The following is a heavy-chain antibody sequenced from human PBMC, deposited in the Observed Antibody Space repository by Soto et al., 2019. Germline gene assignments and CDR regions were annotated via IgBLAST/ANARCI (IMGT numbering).Heavy chain of an antibody. CDR2: INPNSGGT. Sequence: QVQLVQSGAEVKKPGASVKVSCKASGYNVTGYYMHWVRQAPGQVLEWMGWINPNSGGTNYAQKFQGWVSMTMDTSISTDYIELSRMSSDDTAVYYSARDSGSSTIWEQLYYWGQVTLVTVSS. CDR3: ARDSGSSTIWEQLYY. D-gene: IGHD2-2*01. CDR1: GYNVTGYY. V-gene: IGHV1-2*04. J-gene: IGHJ4*02.